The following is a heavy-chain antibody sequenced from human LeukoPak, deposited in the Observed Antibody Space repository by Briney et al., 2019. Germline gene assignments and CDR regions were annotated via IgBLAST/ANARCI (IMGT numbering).Heavy chain of an antibody. CDR1: GFTFSSYG. CDR3: ARVHIVGATPSDF. D-gene: IGHD1-26*01. J-gene: IGHJ4*02. Sequence: GGSLRLSCAASGFTFSSYGMHWVRQAPGKGLEWVAFIRYDGSNKYYADSVKGRFTISRDNAKNSLYLQMNSLRAEDTAVYYCARVHIVGATPSDFWGQGTLVTVSS. V-gene: IGHV3-30*02. CDR2: IRYDGSNK.